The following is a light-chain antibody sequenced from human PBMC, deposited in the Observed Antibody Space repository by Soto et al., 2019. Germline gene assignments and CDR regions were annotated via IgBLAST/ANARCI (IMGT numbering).Light chain of an antibody. CDR1: NSNIGSSA. Sequence: QSVLTQPPSASGTPGQRVTISCSGSNSNIGSSAVSWYQHLPGTAPKLLICSNNERPSGVPDRFSGSKSGTSASLAISGLQSEDEANYYCAIWDDTLDGPVFGGGTKVTV. J-gene: IGLJ2*01. CDR3: AIWDDTLDGPV. V-gene: IGLV1-44*01. CDR2: SNN.